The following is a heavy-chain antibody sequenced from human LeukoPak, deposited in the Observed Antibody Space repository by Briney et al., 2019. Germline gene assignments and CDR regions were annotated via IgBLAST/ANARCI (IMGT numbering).Heavy chain of an antibody. CDR1: GFTFSSYA. Sequence: PGGSLRLSCAASGFTFSSYAMSWVRQAPGKGLEWVSAISGSGGSTYYADSVKGRFTISRDNSKNTLYLQMNSLRAEDTAVYYCAKGLRFLEWSTEFQHWGQGTLVTVSS. D-gene: IGHD3-3*01. V-gene: IGHV3-23*01. CDR3: AKGLRFLEWSTEFQH. CDR2: ISGSGGST. J-gene: IGHJ1*01.